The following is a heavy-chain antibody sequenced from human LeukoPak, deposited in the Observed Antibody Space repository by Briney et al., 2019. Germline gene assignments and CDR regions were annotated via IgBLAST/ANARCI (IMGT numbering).Heavy chain of an antibody. CDR2: ISSSGSTI. Sequence: GGSLRLSCAASGFTFSDYYMSWIRQAPGKGLEGVSYISSSGSTIYYADSVRGRFTISRDNAKNSLYLQMNSLRAEDTAVYYCARLKGRVVPTSLDPWGQGTLVTVSS. J-gene: IGHJ5*02. V-gene: IGHV3-11*01. D-gene: IGHD2-2*01. CDR1: GFTFSDYY. CDR3: ARLKGRVVPTSLDP.